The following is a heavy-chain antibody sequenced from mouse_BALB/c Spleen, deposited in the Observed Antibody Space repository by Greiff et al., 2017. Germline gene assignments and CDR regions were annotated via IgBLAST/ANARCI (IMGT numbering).Heavy chain of an antibody. Sequence: EVKLVESGGGLVQPGGSLRLSCATSGFTLTDYYMSWVRQPPGKALEWLGFIRNKANGYTTEYSASVKGRFTISRDNSQSILYLQMNTLRAEDSATYYCARGGNSMFAYWGQGTLVTVSA. CDR3: ARGGNSMFAY. CDR2: IRNKANGYTT. D-gene: IGHD2-1*01. CDR1: GFTLTDYY. V-gene: IGHV7-3*02. J-gene: IGHJ3*01.